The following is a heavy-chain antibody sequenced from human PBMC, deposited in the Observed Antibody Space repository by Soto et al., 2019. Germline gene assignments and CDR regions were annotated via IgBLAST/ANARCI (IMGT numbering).Heavy chain of an antibody. J-gene: IGHJ4*02. CDR3: ARDWWLVLELDY. V-gene: IGHV3-30-3*01. Sequence: GGSLRLSCAASGFTFSCYVMYWVRQAPGRVLGWVVVISYDGSNKYYADSVKGRFTISRDNSKNTQYLQMNSLRAEDTAVYYCARDWWLVLELDYWGQGTLVTVSS. D-gene: IGHD6-19*01. CDR2: ISYDGSNK. CDR1: GFTFSCYV.